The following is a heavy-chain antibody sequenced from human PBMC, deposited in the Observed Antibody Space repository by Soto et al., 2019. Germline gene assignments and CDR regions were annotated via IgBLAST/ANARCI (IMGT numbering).Heavy chain of an antibody. CDR1: GFTFSSYA. D-gene: IGHD3-9*01. V-gene: IGHV3-23*01. Sequence: EVQLLESGGGLVQPGGSLRLSCAASGFTFSSYAMSWVRQAPGKGLEWVSAISGSGGSTYYADSVKGRLTISRDNSKNTLYLQTNSLGAEDTAVYYCAKDLQLRYFDWLPSCYDFDYWGQGTLVTVSS. J-gene: IGHJ4*02. CDR2: ISGSGGST. CDR3: AKDLQLRYFDWLPSCYDFDY.